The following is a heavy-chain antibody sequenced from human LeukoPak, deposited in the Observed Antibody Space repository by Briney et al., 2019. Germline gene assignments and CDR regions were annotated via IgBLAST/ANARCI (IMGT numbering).Heavy chain of an antibody. CDR2: IIPIFGTA. J-gene: IGHJ4*02. Sequence: GASVKVSCKASGGTFSSYAISWVRQAPGQGLEWMGGIIPIFGTANYAQKFQGRVTITTDESTSTAYMELSSLRSEDTAVYYCARELAYYGGDCYSGYLFDYWGQGTLVTVSS. V-gene: IGHV1-69*05. CDR1: GGTFSSYA. D-gene: IGHD2-21*02. CDR3: ARELAYYGGDCYSGYLFDY.